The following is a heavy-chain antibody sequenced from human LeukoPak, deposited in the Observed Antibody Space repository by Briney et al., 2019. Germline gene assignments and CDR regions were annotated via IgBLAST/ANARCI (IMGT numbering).Heavy chain of an antibody. CDR2: ISSSSGTI. V-gene: IGHV3-48*01. J-gene: IGHJ4*02. CDR1: GFTFNSFS. Sequence: GGSLRLSCAASGFTFNSFSMNWLRQVPGKGLEWVAYISSSSGTIYYADSVKGRFTISRDNAKNSLSLLMNSLRAEDTAVYYCATYGSGSYLAKDEVYYFDYWGQGTLVTVSS. D-gene: IGHD3-10*01. CDR3: ATYGSGSYLAKDEVYYFDY.